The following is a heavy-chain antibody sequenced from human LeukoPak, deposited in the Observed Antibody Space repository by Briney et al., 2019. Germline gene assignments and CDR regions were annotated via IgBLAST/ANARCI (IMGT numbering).Heavy chain of an antibody. D-gene: IGHD2-2*01. J-gene: IGHJ5*02. CDR2: INHSGST. Sequence: PSETLSLTCAVYGGSFSGYYWSWIRQPPGKGLEWIGEINHSGSTNYNPSLKSRVTISVDTSKNQLSLKLSSVTAADTAVYYCARGLGGCSSTSCYYNWFDPWGQGTLVTVSS. CDR3: ARGLGGCSSTSCYYNWFDP. CDR1: GGSFSGYY. V-gene: IGHV4-34*01.